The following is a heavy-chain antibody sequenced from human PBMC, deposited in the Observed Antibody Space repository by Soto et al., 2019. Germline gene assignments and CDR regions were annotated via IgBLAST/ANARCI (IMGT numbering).Heavy chain of an antibody. D-gene: IGHD2-15*01. J-gene: IGHJ6*02. CDR2: INPSGGST. CDR3: ARGPPGYCSGGSCYGANYYYGMDV. CDR1: GYTFTSYY. V-gene: IGHV1-46*03. Sequence: ASVKVSCKASGYTFTSYYMHWVRQAPGQGLEWMGIINPSGGSTSYAQKFQGRVTMTRDTSTSTVYMELSSLRSEDTAVYYCARGPPGYCSGGSCYGANYYYGMDVWGQ.